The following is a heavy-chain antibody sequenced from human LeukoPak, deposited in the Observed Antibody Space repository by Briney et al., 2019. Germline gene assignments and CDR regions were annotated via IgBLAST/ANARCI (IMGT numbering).Heavy chain of an antibody. CDR2: ISRNGGST. D-gene: IGHD6-19*01. CDR1: GFTFSSYA. Sequence: GGSLRLSCSASGFTFSSYAMHWVRQAPGRGLECVSAISRNGGSTYYADSVKGRFTISRDNSKNTLYLQMSSLRAEDTAVYYCVKDLWYYSSGWFDYWGQGTLVTVSS. J-gene: IGHJ4*02. V-gene: IGHV3-64D*06. CDR3: VKDLWYYSSGWFDY.